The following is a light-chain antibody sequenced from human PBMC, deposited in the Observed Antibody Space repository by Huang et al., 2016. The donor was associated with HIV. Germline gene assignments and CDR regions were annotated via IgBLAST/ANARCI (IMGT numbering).Light chain of an antibody. CDR2: AAS. V-gene: IGKV1-9*01. CDR1: EGISSY. Sequence: IQLTQSPSSLSASVGDRVTITCRASEGISSYLAWYQQKSGKAPKFLIYAASRLQSGVPSRFSGSGSGTDVTLTISSLQPEDFATYYCQQLNDYPWTFGQGTKVEIK. CDR3: QQLNDYPWT. J-gene: IGKJ1*01.